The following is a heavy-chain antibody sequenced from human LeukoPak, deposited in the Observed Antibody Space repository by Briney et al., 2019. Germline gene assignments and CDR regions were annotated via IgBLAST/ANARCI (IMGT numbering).Heavy chain of an antibody. Sequence: PSETLSLTCTVSGGSISSYYWSWIRQPPGKGLEWIGYIYYSGSTNYNPSLKSRVTISVDTSKNQFSLKLSSVTAADTAVYYCARAVGVGATTDYWGQGTLVTVSS. CDR3: ARAVGVGATTDY. CDR1: GGSISSYY. J-gene: IGHJ4*02. D-gene: IGHD1-26*01. CDR2: IYYSGST. V-gene: IGHV4-59*01.